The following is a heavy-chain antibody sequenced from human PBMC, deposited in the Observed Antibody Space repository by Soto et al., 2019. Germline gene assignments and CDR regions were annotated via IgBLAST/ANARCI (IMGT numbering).Heavy chain of an antibody. CDR3: EGSWT. V-gene: IGHV3-23*01. Sequence: EVQLLESGGGLVQPGGSLRLSCAVSGFTLTNYAMSWVRQAPGKGLEWVAWISASGDRTYYADSVKGRFTISKDSSKNTLWLEMNSLRAEDSAVYHCEGSWTWGQGTMVTVSS. CDR1: GFTLTNYA. D-gene: IGHD5-12*01. CDR2: ISASGDRT. J-gene: IGHJ3*01.